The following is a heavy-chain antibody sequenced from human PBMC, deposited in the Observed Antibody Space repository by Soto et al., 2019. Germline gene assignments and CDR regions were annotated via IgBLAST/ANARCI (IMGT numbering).Heavy chain of an antibody. D-gene: IGHD5-12*01. Sequence: QGQLLQSGDEVKTPGASVRVSCRASGYPFTSYGISCVRQAPGQGLEWVAWISAYNGKRDTAQKFQDRVIMTLDTSTDTAHMDLGDLTSADTAVYYCARGRIVASIHDAFEIWGQGTKVTVSS. CDR3: ARGRIVASIHDAFEI. CDR2: ISAYNGKR. V-gene: IGHV1-18*01. J-gene: IGHJ3*02. CDR1: GYPFTSYG.